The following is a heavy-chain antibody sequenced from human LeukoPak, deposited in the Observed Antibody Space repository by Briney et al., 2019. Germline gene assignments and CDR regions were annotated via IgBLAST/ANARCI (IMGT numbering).Heavy chain of an antibody. J-gene: IGHJ5*02. CDR1: GCSISSGSYY. D-gene: IGHD3-10*01. CDR2: IYTSGST. CDR3: ARVHGSGSYYGGWFDP. Sequence: SQTLSLTCTVSGCSISSGSYYWSWIPQPAGKGLEWIGRIYTSGSTNYNPSLKSRVTISVDTSKNQFPLKLSSVTAADTAVYYCARVHGSGSYYGGWFDPWGQGTLVTVSS. V-gene: IGHV4-61*02.